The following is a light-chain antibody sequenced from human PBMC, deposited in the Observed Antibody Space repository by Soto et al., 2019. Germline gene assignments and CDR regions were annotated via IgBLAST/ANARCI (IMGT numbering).Light chain of an antibody. CDR2: EVN. Sequence: QSVLTQPASVSGSPGQSITIFCTGSSSDVGGYNFVSWYQQHPGKVPKLMIYEVNKRPSGVSNRFSGSKSGNTASLTISGLQAEDDADYYCTSYSTRNSDVFGAGTKVTVL. V-gene: IGLV2-14*01. CDR1: SSDVGGYNF. J-gene: IGLJ1*01. CDR3: TSYSTRNSDV.